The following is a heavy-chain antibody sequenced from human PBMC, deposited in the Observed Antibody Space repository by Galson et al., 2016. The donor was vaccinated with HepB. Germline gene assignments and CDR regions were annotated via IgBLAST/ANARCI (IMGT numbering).Heavy chain of an antibody. V-gene: IGHV6-1*01. CDR1: GDSVSNDRDA. CDR2: TYYRSGWHY. Sequence: CAISGDSVSNDRDAWYWVRQSPSRGLEWLGRTYYRSGWHYDYATSVKGRITISAETTKNQFSLMLTSVTTADTAVYYCVRDQGLRGWFDPWGQGTLVTVSS. CDR3: VRDQGLRGWFDP. J-gene: IGHJ5*02. D-gene: IGHD3-10*01.